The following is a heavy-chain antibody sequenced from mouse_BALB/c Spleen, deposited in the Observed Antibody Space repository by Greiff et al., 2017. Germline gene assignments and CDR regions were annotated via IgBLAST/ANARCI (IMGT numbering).Heavy chain of an antibody. CDR3: AIYGYDDYAMDY. V-gene: IGHV5-12-1*01. CDR2: ISSGGGST. J-gene: IGHJ4*01. CDR1: GFAFSSYD. Sequence: EVKVVESGGGLVKPGGSLKLSCAASGFAFSSYDMSWVRQTPEKRLEWVAYISSGGGSTYYPDTVKGRFTISRDNAKNTLYLQMSSLKSEDTAMYYCAIYGYDDYAMDYWGQGTSVTVSS. D-gene: IGHD2-2*01.